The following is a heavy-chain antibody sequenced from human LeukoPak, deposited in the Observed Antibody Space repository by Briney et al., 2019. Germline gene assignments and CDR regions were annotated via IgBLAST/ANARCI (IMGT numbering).Heavy chain of an antibody. V-gene: IGHV1-46*01. CDR1: GYTFSSYY. J-gene: IGHJ4*02. CDR3: ARNPYSGTWYYPDY. D-gene: IGHD6-13*01. Sequence: GASVKVSCKASGYTFSSYYMHWVRQAPGQGLEWVGMINPSGSSTTYAQKFQGRVTMTRDMSTSTLYLELNSLRSEDTAVYYCARNPYSGTWYYPDYWGQGSLVTVSS. CDR2: INPSGSST.